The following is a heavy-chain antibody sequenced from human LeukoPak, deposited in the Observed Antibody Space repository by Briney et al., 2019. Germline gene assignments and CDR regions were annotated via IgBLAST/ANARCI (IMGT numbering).Heavy chain of an antibody. CDR3: AGPLPIFGVDHDYYMDV. J-gene: IGHJ6*03. Sequence: GGSLRLSCAASGFTFSSYWMHWVRQAPGKGLVWVSRINSDGSSTSYADSVKGRFTISRDNAKNTLYLQMNSLRAEDTAVYYCAGPLPIFGVDHDYYMDVWGKGTTVTVSS. CDR1: GFTFSSYW. V-gene: IGHV3-74*01. CDR2: INSDGSST. D-gene: IGHD3-3*01.